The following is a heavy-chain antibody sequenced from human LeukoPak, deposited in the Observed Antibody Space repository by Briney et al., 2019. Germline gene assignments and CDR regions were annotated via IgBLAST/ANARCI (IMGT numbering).Heavy chain of an antibody. D-gene: IGHD2-15*01. CDR3: SRDIATTPVY. J-gene: IGHJ4*02. CDR2: VSNDGTDT. Sequence: GGSLRLSCAASGFTFSHYWMHWVRQAPGKGLVWLSRVSNDGTDTTYADSVKGRFTISRDNAKNTVYLQLNSLGVEDTAVYYCSRDIATTPVYWGQGTLVIVSS. V-gene: IGHV3-74*01. CDR1: GFTFSHYW.